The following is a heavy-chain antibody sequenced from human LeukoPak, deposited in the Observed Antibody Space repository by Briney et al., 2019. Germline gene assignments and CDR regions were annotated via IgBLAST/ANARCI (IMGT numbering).Heavy chain of an antibody. CDR2: IRYDGSNK. CDR3: AKDLLGVYCTNGVCYQNY. J-gene: IGHJ4*02. D-gene: IGHD2-8*01. Sequence: GGSLRLSCAASGFTFSSYGMHWVRQAPGKGLEWVAFIRYDGSNKYYADSVKGRFTISRDNSKSTLYLQMNSLRAEDTAVYYCAKDLLGVYCTNGVCYQNYWGQGTLVTVSS. V-gene: IGHV3-30*02. CDR1: GFTFSSYG.